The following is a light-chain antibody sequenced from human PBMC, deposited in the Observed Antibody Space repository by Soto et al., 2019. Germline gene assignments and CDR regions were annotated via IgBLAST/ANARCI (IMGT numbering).Light chain of an antibody. J-gene: IGLJ1*01. CDR1: SSDVGTYKY. V-gene: IGLV2-8*01. Sequence: QSALTQPPSASGSPGQSVTISCTGTSSDVGTYKYVSWYQQHPGKAPKLILYEVNERPSGVPDRFSSSKSGNTASLTVSGLQAEDEADYYCSSYVASNNLRVFGTGTKLTVL. CDR3: SSYVASNNLRV. CDR2: EVN.